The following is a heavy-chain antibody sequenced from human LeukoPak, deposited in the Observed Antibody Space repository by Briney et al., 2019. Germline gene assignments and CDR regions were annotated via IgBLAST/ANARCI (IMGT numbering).Heavy chain of an antibody. CDR1: GFSLSTSGMC. V-gene: IGHV2-70*11. J-gene: IGHJ4*02. D-gene: IGHD5-18*01. CDR2: IDWDDDK. Sequence: ESGPALVKPTQTLTLTCTFSGFSLSTSGMCVSWIRQPPGKALEWVARIDWDDDKYYSTSLKTRLIISKGTSKNQVVLTMTNMDPVDTATYYCARIYSPRAYYFDYWGQGTLVTVSS. CDR3: ARIYSPRAYYFDY.